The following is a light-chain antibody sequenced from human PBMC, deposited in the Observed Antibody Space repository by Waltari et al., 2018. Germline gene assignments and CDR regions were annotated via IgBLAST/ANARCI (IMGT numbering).Light chain of an antibody. CDR1: QGIGSY. Sequence: DIQLTQSPSFLSASVGDRVTITCRASQGIGSYLGWYQEKPGKAPKLLIYVASTLQSGVPSRFSGRGSGTEFTLTISSLQPEDFATYYCQQLSSYPLTFGGGTKVEIK. J-gene: IGKJ4*01. CDR2: VAS. V-gene: IGKV1-9*01. CDR3: QQLSSYPLT.